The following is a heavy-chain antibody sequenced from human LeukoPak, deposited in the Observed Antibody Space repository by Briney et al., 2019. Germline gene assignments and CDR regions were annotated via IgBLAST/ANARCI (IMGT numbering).Heavy chain of an antibody. CDR1: SGSISGYY. CDR3: ARHVLTAGAIE. Sequence: SETLSLTCTVSSGSISGYYWSWIRQPPGKGLEWIAYIYYSETTNYNPSLNSRVTISLDTSKRQFSLKLSSVAAADTAVYYCARHVLTAGAIEWGQGTLVTVSS. J-gene: IGHJ4*02. CDR2: IYYSETT. D-gene: IGHD1-26*01. V-gene: IGHV4-59*08.